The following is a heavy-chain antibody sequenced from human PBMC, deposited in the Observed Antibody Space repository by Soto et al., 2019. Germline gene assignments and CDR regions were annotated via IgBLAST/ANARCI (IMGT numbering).Heavy chain of an antibody. D-gene: IGHD3-10*01. CDR1: GGSISSGGYS. J-gene: IGHJ6*02. CDR3: ARQGFGAIHGLVDV. CDR2: IYHSGST. Sequence: SETLSLTCAVSGGSISSGGYSWSWIRRPPGKGLEWIGYIYHSGSTYYNPSLKSRVTISVDRSKNQFSLKLSSVTAADTAVYYCARQGFGAIHGLVDVWGQGITVTVSS. V-gene: IGHV4-30-2*01.